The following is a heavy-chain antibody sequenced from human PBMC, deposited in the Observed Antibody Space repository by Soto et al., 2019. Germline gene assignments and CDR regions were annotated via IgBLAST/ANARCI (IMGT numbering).Heavy chain of an antibody. D-gene: IGHD5-12*01. CDR1: GYTLTELS. Sequence: GASVKVSCKVSGYTLTELSMHWVRQAPGKGLEWMGGFDPEDGETIYAQKFQGRVTMTEDTSTDTAYMELSSLRSEDTAVYYCAIIVGYSGYEPPDYWGQGTLVTVSS. CDR2: FDPEDGET. V-gene: IGHV1-24*01. J-gene: IGHJ4*02. CDR3: AIIVGYSGYEPPDY.